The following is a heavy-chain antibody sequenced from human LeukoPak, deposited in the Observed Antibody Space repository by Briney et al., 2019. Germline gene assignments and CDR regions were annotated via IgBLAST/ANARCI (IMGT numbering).Heavy chain of an antibody. CDR3: ASSRASSGWSGDY. J-gene: IGHJ4*02. Sequence: GESLKISCKGSGCSFTSYWIGWVRQMPGKGLEWMGIIYPGDSDTRYSPSFQGQVTISADKSISTAYLQWSSLKASDTAMYYCASSRASSGWSGDYWGQGTLVTVSS. CDR2: IYPGDSDT. V-gene: IGHV5-51*01. CDR1: GCSFTSYW. D-gene: IGHD6-19*01.